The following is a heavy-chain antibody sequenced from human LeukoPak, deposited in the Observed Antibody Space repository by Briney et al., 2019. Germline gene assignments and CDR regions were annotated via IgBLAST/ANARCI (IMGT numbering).Heavy chain of an antibody. CDR3: ARDLIVADAPRMDV. CDR1: GFTFSSYG. D-gene: IGHD2-15*01. J-gene: IGHJ6*02. V-gene: IGHV3-33*01. Sequence: GGSLRLSCAASGFTFSSYGMHWVRQAPGKGLEWVAVIWYDGSNKYYADSVKGRFTISRDNSKNTLYLQMNSLGAEDTAVYYCARDLIVADAPRMDVWGQGTTVTVSS. CDR2: IWYDGSNK.